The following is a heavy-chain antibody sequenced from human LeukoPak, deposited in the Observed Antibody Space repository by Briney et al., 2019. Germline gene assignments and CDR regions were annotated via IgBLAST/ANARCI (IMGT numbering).Heavy chain of an antibody. V-gene: IGHV4-4*07. Sequence: PSETLSLTCTVSGGSISSYFWSWIRQPAGKGLEWIGRIYASGTTNYNPSLKSRVTISVDTSKNQFSLKLSSVTAADTAVYYCARVRLTTVTDYWGQGTLVTVSS. J-gene: IGHJ4*02. CDR1: GGSISSYF. CDR2: IYASGTT. D-gene: IGHD4-17*01. CDR3: ARVRLTTVTDY.